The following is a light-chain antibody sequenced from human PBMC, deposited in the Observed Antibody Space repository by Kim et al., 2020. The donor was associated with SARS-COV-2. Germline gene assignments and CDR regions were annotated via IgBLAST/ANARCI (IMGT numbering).Light chain of an antibody. CDR3: QERSGWLT. CDR2: DAS. CDR1: QSVSSY. V-gene: IGKV3-11*01. Sequence: SVSPGERATLSCRASQSVSSYLAWYQQKPGQAPRLLIYDASNRATGIPARFAGSGSGTDFTLTISSLEPEDSAVYYCQERSGWLTFGGGTKVDIK. J-gene: IGKJ4*01.